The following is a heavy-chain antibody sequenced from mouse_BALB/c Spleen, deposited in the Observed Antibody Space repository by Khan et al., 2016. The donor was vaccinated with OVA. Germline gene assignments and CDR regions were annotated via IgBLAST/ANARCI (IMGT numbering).Heavy chain of an antibody. D-gene: IGHD2-4*01. J-gene: IGHJ3*01. CDR2: IDPETGGT. CDR3: TKEDMSTRSAWFAY. Sequence: QIQLVQSGAELVRPGASVTLSCKASGYTFTDYEIHWVKQTPVHGLEWIGAIDPETGGTAYNQKFKGKATLTADKSSSTAYVELRSLTSEDSAVYYCTKEDMSTRSAWFAYWGQGTLVTVSA. CDR1: GYTFTDYE. V-gene: IGHV1-15*01.